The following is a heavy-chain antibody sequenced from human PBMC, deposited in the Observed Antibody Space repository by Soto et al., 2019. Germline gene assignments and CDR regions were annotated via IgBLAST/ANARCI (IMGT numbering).Heavy chain of an antibody. CDR3: ARGANYLYYYYMDV. V-gene: IGHV4-34*01. D-gene: IGHD4-4*01. J-gene: IGHJ6*03. Sequence: LSLTCAVYGGSFSGYYWSWIRQPPGKGLEWIGEINHSGSTNYNPSLKSRVTISVDTSKNQFSLKLSSVTAADTAVYYCARGANYLYYYYMDVWGKGTTVTVSS. CDR1: GGSFSGYY. CDR2: INHSGST.